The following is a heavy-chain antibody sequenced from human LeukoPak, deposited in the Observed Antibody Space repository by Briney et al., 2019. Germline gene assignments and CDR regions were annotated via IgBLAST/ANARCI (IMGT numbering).Heavy chain of an antibody. Sequence: QSGGSLRLSCAASRFTLSTYWMSWVRQAPGKGLEWVAHIKQDGSQEYYVDSVKGRFTISRDSAKNSLYLQMNSLRAEDTAVYYCARGGGYSYGYYWGQGTLVTVSS. CDR3: ARGGGYSYGYY. CDR2: IKQDGSQE. D-gene: IGHD5-18*01. CDR1: RFTLSTYW. V-gene: IGHV3-7*01. J-gene: IGHJ4*02.